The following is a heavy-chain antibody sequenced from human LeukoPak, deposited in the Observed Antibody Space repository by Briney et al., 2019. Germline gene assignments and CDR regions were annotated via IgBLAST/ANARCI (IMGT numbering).Heavy chain of an antibody. CDR2: SRNKANSYTT. CDR3: ARGPRGFDY. Sequence: PGGSLRLSCAAFGFSLSDQNMDWVRQAPGKGVEWVARSRNKANSYTTEYAASGRGRFSISREDSDNSLYLQMNSLKTEDTAVYFCARGPRGFDYWGQGTLVTVSS. V-gene: IGHV3-72*01. J-gene: IGHJ4*02. CDR1: GFSLSDQN.